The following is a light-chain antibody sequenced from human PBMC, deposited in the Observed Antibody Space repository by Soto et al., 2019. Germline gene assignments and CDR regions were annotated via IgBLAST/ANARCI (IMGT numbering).Light chain of an antibody. Sequence: EIVMTQSPATLSVSPGERATLSCRASQSVSSNLAWYQQKPGQAPRLLIYGASTRATGVPARFSGSGSGTEFTLNISSLQSEDFAVYYCHQYNNWPPLYTFGQGTNLEMK. CDR2: GAS. V-gene: IGKV3-15*01. CDR1: QSVSSN. CDR3: HQYNNWPPLYT. J-gene: IGKJ2*01.